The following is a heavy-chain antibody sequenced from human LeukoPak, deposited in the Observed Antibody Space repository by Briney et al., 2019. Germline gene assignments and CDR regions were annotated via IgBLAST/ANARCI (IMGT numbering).Heavy chain of an antibody. D-gene: IGHD2-21*02. Sequence: GGSLRLSCAASGFTFSSYAMHWVRQAPGKGLEWVAVISYDGSNKYYADSVKGRFTISRDNSKNTLYLQMNSLRAEDTAVYYCARAGYSYCGGDCWLDYWGQGTLVTVSS. V-gene: IGHV3-30*04. CDR1: GFTFSSYA. J-gene: IGHJ4*02. CDR3: ARAGYSYCGGDCWLDY. CDR2: ISYDGSNK.